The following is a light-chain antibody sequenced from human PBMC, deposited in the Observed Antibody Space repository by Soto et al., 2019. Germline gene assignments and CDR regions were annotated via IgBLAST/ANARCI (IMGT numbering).Light chain of an antibody. CDR3: GTWDSSLSAVV. J-gene: IGLJ2*01. CDR1: SSNIGNNY. Sequence: QAVVTQPPSVSAAPGQKVTISCSGSSSNIGNNYVSWYQQLPGTAPKLLIYDNNKRPSGIPDRFSGSKSGTSATLGITELQTGDEADYYCGTWDSSLSAVVFGGGTKLTVL. V-gene: IGLV1-51*01. CDR2: DNN.